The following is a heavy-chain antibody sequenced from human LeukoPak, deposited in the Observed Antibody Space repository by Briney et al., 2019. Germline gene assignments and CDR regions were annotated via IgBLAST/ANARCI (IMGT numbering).Heavy chain of an antibody. Sequence: SETLSLTCTVSGGSISSSSYYWGWIRQPPGRGLEWIGSIYYSGSTYYNPSLKSRVTISVVTSKNQFSLKLSSVTAADTAVYYCASTLGAMGTDAIDIWGQGTMVTVSS. D-gene: IGHD5-18*01. CDR3: ASTLGAMGTDAIDI. J-gene: IGHJ3*02. V-gene: IGHV4-39*01. CDR1: GGSISSSSYY. CDR2: IYYSGST.